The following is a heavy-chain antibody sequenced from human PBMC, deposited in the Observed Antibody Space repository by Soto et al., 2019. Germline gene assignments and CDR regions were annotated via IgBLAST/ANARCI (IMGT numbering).Heavy chain of an antibody. CDR1: GFTLSMYS. CDR3: ARDHLILPAHDFFYGSDV. V-gene: IGHV3-7*03. Sequence: DVQLKESGGGLVQPGQSLRLSCEVSGFTLSMYSMTWVRQAPGKGLEWVAKIPQDGSDGHYLDSVKGRFTISRDNAKNSVYLQMNSLRADDSAVYYCARDHLILPAHDFFYGSDVWGQGAKGTVS. CDR2: IPQDGSDG. D-gene: IGHD2-21*02. J-gene: IGHJ6*02.